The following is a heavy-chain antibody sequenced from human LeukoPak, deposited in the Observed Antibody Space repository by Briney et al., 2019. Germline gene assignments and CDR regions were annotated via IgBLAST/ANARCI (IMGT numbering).Heavy chain of an antibody. V-gene: IGHV4-34*01. CDR3: ARAYKIRDIVVVPAAISWFDP. CDR1: GVPISRYY. J-gene: IGHJ5*02. CDR2: INHSGST. D-gene: IGHD2-2*01. Sequence: SETLSLTCTVSGVPISRYYWSWIRQPPGKGLEWIGEINHSGSTNYNPSLKSRVTISVDTSKNQFSLKLSSVTAADTAVYYCARAYKIRDIVVVPAAISWFDPWGQGTLVTVSS.